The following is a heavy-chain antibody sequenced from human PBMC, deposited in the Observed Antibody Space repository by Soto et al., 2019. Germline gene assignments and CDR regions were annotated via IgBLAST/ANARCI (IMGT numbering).Heavy chain of an antibody. J-gene: IGHJ6*02. CDR1: GYTFTSYD. D-gene: IGHD3-10*01. CDR2: MNPNSGNT. CDR3: ARVYGSGSYYIGDPCVMDV. V-gene: IGHV1-8*01. Sequence: ASVKVSCKASGYTFTSYDINWVRQATGQGLEWMGWMNPNSGNTGYAQKFQGRVAMTRNTSISTAYMELSSLRSEDTAVYYCARVYGSGSYYIGDPCVMDVWGQGTRVTVSS.